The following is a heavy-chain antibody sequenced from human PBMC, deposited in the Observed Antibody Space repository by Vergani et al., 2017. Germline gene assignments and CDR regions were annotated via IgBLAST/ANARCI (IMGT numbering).Heavy chain of an antibody. CDR1: GGSISSSSYY. D-gene: IGHD6-13*01. J-gene: IGHJ5*02. CDR2: IYYSGST. CDR3: ARDYQQLVSLISGVNWFDP. V-gene: IGHV4-39*07. Sequence: QLQLQESGPGLVKPSETLSLTCTVSGGSISSSSYYWGWIRQPPGKGLEWIGSIYYSGSTYYNPSLKSRVTISVDTSKNQFSLKLSSVTAADTAVDYCARDYQQLVSLISGVNWFDPWGQGTLVTVSS.